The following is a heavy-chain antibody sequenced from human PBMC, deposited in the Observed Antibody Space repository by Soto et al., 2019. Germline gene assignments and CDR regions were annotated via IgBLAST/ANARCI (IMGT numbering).Heavy chain of an antibody. CDR2: INPNSGGT. Sequence: ASVKVSCKASGYTFTGYYMHWVRQAPGQELEWMGWINPNSGGTNYAQKFQGWVTMTRDTSISTAYMELSRLRSDDTAVYYCARERIQLWSSYYYYGMDVWGQGTTVTVSS. J-gene: IGHJ6*02. CDR1: GYTFTGYY. D-gene: IGHD5-18*01. CDR3: ARERIQLWSSYYYYGMDV. V-gene: IGHV1-2*04.